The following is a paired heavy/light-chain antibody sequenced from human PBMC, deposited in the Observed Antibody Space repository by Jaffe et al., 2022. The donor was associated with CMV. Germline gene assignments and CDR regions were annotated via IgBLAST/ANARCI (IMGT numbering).Light chain of an antibody. CDR2: AAS. CDR1: LSIGNY. CDR3: QQGYRSPVT. V-gene: IGKV1-39*01. Sequence: DIQMTQSPSSLSASVGDRVTITCRASLSIGNYLTWYQQRPGTAPKVLIHAASSLQSGIPSRFSGSGSGTVFSLTISSLQPEDFATYYCQQGYRSPVTFGGGTKVEIK. J-gene: IGKJ4*01.
Heavy chain of an antibody. Sequence: QVQLHESGPGLVKPSETLSLTCTFSGGPISPYCWTWIRQHPGMGLEWIGYLCYTGSTYTNPSLRSRVTMSVDTSKNQFSLRVTSVTAADTAVYYCAREPNDGYTGNFDSWGQGTLVTVSS. D-gene: IGHD5-12*01. CDR1: GGPISPYC. J-gene: IGHJ4*02. V-gene: IGHV4-59*13. CDR3: AREPNDGYTGNFDS. CDR2: LCYTGST.